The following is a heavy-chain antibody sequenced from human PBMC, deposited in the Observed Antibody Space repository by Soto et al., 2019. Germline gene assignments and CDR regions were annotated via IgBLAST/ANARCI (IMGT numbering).Heavy chain of an antibody. CDR1: GGSISSGGYW. V-gene: IGHV4-31*03. Sequence: TLSLTCTVSGGSISSGGYWWSWLRQNPGKGLEWIGYIYLSGSTYYQPSPERRVPISDAPSKNKFSLKLRPVTAAETVAVYCARGYSSSLFDFGREGTRDTV. J-gene: IGHJ4*02. D-gene: IGHD6-6*01. CDR2: IYLSGST. CDR3: ARGYSSSLFDF.